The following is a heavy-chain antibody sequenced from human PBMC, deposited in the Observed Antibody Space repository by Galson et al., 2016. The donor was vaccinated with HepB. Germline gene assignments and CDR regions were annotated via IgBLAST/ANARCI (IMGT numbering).Heavy chain of an antibody. V-gene: IGHV3-30*02. D-gene: IGHD2-15*01. CDR3: AEGGVTYCSGGSCYSAEYLQH. Sequence: SVKGRFTISRDNSKNTLYLQMNSLTPEDTAVYYCAEGGVTYCSGGSCYSAEYLQHWGQGTLVTVSS. J-gene: IGHJ1*01.